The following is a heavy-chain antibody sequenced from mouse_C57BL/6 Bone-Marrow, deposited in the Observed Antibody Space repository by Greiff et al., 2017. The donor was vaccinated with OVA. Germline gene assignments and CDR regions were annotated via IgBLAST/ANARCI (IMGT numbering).Heavy chain of an antibody. J-gene: IGHJ1*03. D-gene: IGHD1-1*01. CDR2: ISSGGSYT. V-gene: IGHV5-6*02. CDR3: ARHHYYGSSHWYVDV. CDR1: GFTFSSYG. Sequence: EVKLVESGGDLVKPGGSLKLSCAASGFTFSSYGMSWVRQTPDKRLEWVATISSGGSYTYYPDSVKGRFTISRDNAKDTLYLQMSSLKSEDTAMYYCARHHYYGSSHWYVDVWGTGTTVTVSS.